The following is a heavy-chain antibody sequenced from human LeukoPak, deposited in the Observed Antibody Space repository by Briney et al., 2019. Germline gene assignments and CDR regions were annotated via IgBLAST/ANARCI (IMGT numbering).Heavy chain of an antibody. CDR2: ISSSGSTI. D-gene: IGHD4-17*01. V-gene: IGHV3-11*01. CDR3: ARDLTYGDYYYYGMDV. Sequence: PGGSLRLSCAASGFTFSDYYMSWLRQAPGKGLEWVSYISSSGSTIYYADSVKGRFTISRDNAKNSLYLQMNSLRAEDTAVYYCARDLTYGDYYYYGMDVWGQGTTVTVSS. CDR1: GFTFSDYY. J-gene: IGHJ6*02.